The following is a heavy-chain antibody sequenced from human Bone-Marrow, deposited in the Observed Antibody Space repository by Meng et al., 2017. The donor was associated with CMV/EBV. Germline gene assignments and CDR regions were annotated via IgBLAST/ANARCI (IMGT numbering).Heavy chain of an antibody. CDR2: IYYSGST. D-gene: IGHD3/OR15-3a*01. CDR1: GGSISSSSYY. Sequence: GSLRLSCTVSGGSISSSSYYWGWIRQPPGKGLEWIGSIYYSGSTYYNPSLKSRVTISVDTSKNQFSLKLSSMTAADTAVYYCARGWTHGMDVWGRGTTVTVSS. V-gene: IGHV4-39*07. CDR3: ARGWTHGMDV. J-gene: IGHJ6*02.